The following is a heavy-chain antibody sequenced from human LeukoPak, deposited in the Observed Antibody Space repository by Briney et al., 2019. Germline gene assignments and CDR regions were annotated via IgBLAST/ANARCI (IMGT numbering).Heavy chain of an antibody. CDR2: IYYSGST. V-gene: IGHV4-61*01. Sequence: PSETLSLTCTVSGGSVSSGSYYWSWIRQPPGKGLEWIGYIYYSGSTNYFPSLMSRVTISLDTSKNQFSLKLSSVTAADTAVYYCARAEDTAMVTFDFSGQGTLVIVSS. CDR1: GGSVSSGSYY. D-gene: IGHD5-18*01. CDR3: ARAEDTAMVTFDF. J-gene: IGHJ4*02.